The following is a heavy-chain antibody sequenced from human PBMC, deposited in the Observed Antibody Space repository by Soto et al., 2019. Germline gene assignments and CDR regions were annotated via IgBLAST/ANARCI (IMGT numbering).Heavy chain of an antibody. CDR1: GSTSRRTT. CDR2: IFIGGTT. J-gene: IGHJ6*02. CDR3: AKVRGVYYYGSGSPGPDYYGMLF. V-gene: IGHV3-53*05. D-gene: IGHD3-10*01. Sequence: PGGPLRSPFEALGSTSRRTTLTGSAQLPGRALEWVSLIFIGGTTQYAVSVKGRFTISRDYSRNTVFLQMNSLRAEDTAVYYCAKVRGVYYYGSGSPGPDYYGMLFWGQGNTVTVSS.